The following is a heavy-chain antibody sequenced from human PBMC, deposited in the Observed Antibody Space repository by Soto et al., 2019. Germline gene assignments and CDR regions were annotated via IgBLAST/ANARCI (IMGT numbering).Heavy chain of an antibody. J-gene: IGHJ4*02. V-gene: IGHV2-5*02. CDR1: GFSLPTDRVG. CDR3: AHAYGGRSLY. CDR2: IYWDDSK. Sequence: QITLKESGATPVKPTQTLTLTCTCSGFSLPTDRVGVGWIRQPPGKALEWLAVIYWDDSKTYRPSLKSRLTITKDTSKNQVALTMTDMDPVDTATYYCAHAYGGRSLYWGQGTLVTVSS. D-gene: IGHD1-26*01.